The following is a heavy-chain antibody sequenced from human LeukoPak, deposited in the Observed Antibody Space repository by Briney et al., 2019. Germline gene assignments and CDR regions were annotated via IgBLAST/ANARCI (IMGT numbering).Heavy chain of an antibody. CDR3: AKEWYVGSPPDY. CDR2: IRFDGSNN. J-gene: IGHJ4*02. D-gene: IGHD3-10*01. V-gene: IGHV3-30*02. CDR1: GFIFGDYG. Sequence: GGSLRLSCAASGFIFGDYGMHWVRQAPGKGLEWVASIRFDGSNNYYAGSVKGRFTISRDNSKNTLYLQMSSLRPEDTALYYCAKEWYVGSPPDYWGQGTQVTVSS.